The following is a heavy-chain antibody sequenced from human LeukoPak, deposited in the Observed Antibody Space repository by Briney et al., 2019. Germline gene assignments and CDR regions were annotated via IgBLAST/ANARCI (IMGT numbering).Heavy chain of an antibody. D-gene: IGHD2-15*01. V-gene: IGHV3-9*01. CDR1: GFTFDDYA. CDR2: ISWNSGSI. Sequence: GGSLRLSCAASGFTFDDYAMHWVRQAPGKGLEWVSGISWNSGSIGYADSVKGRFTISRDNSKNTLYLQMNSLRAEDTAVYYCAKGHDSDWGQGTLVTVSS. CDR3: AKGHDSD. J-gene: IGHJ4*02.